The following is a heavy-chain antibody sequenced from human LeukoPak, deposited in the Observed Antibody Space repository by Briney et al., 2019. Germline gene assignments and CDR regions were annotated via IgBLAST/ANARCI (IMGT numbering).Heavy chain of an antibody. CDR1: RYTFTSYG. CDR3: ARSYCGGDCYWYYYYYGMDV. V-gene: IGHV1-18*01. D-gene: IGHD2-21*02. J-gene: IGHJ6*02. CDR2: ISAYNGNT. Sequence: ASVKVSCKASRYTFTSYGISWVRQAPPQGLEWMGWISAYNGNTNYAQKLQGRVTMTTDTSTSTAYMELRSLRSGDTAVYYCARSYCGGDCYWYYYYYGMDVWGQGTTVTVSS.